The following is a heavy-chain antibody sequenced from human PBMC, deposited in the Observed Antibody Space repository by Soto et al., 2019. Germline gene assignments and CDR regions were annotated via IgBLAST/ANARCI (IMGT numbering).Heavy chain of an antibody. Sequence: GGSLRLSCAASGFTFSTYAVNWVRQAPGKGLEWVSSISESGDRTYYADAVKGRFTISRDNSKNTLYLQMNSLRADDTAVYYCAKVEFAGGYYYFDNWGQGTLVTVSS. CDR3: AKVEFAGGYYYFDN. D-gene: IGHD3-10*01. CDR2: ISESGDRT. CDR1: GFTFSTYA. V-gene: IGHV3-23*01. J-gene: IGHJ4*02.